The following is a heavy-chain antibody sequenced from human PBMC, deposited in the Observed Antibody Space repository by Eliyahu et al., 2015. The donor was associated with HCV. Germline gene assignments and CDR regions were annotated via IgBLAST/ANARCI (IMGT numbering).Heavy chain of an antibody. CDR2: IYPGDSDT. CDR1: GYSXTXYW. D-gene: IGHD6-13*01. CDR3: AAFSAAAGPGYFQH. V-gene: IGHV5-51*01. Sequence: EVQLVQSGAEVKKPGESLKISCKGSGYSXTXYWIGXVRQMPGXGLEWMGIIYPGDSDTXYSPSFQGQVTISADKSISTAYLQWSSLKASDTAMYYCAAFSAAAGPGYFQHWGQGTLVTVSS. J-gene: IGHJ1*01.